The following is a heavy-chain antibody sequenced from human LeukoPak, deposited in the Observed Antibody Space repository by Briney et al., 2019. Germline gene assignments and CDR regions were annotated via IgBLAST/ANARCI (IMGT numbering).Heavy chain of an antibody. D-gene: IGHD6-19*01. CDR3: ARRIAVAGTDYFDY. V-gene: IGHV5-51*01. CDR2: IYPGDSDT. J-gene: IGHJ4*02. CDR1: GYSFTSYW. Sequence: GESLKISCKGSGYSFTSYWIGWVRQMPGKGLEWMGIIYPGDSDTRYSPSFQGQVTISADKSISTACVQWSSLKASDTAMYYCARRIAVAGTDYFDYWGQGTLVTVSS.